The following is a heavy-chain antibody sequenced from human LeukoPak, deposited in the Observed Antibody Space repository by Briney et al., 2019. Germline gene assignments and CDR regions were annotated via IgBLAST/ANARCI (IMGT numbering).Heavy chain of an antibody. CDR3: AQVRSLNYYDSSGYYY. V-gene: IGHV3-23*01. CDR2: ISGRGNTT. J-gene: IGHJ4*02. Sequence: GQSLRLSCAASGFTFSSYAMNWVRQAPGKGLEWVSGISGRGNTTYYADSVKGRFTISRDNSKNTLYLQMDSLRAEDTALYYCAQVRSLNYYDSSGYYYWGQGTLVTVSS. CDR1: GFTFSSYA. D-gene: IGHD3-22*01.